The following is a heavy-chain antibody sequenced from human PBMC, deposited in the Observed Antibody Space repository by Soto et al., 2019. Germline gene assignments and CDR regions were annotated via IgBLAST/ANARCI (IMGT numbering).Heavy chain of an antibody. V-gene: IGHV4-39*07. J-gene: IGHJ3*02. CDR1: GGSISSSGYY. CDR3: ARGPPHSSSDQYYYDSSGPYHPYHDAFDI. Sequence: SETLSLTCTVSGGSISSSGYYWGWIRQPPGKGLEWIGTIYYSGSTYYNPSLKSRVTISVDTSKNQFSLKLSSVTAADTAVYYCARGPPHSSSDQYYYDSSGPYHPYHDAFDIWGQGTMVTVSS. CDR2: IYYSGST. D-gene: IGHD3-22*01.